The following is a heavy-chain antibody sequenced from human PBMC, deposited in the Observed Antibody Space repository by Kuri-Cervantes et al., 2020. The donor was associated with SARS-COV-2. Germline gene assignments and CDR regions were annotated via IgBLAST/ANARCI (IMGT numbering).Heavy chain of an antibody. CDR1: GYSISSGYY. J-gene: IGHJ4*02. CDR3: TRLPYSSSSEGLGY. Sequence: SKLLSPTCTLSGYSISSGYYWGWIRQPPGKGLEWIGSIYHSGSTYYNPSLKSRVTISVDTSKNQFSLKLSSVTAADTAVYYCTRLPYSSSSEGLGYWGQGTLVTVSS. D-gene: IGHD6-6*01. CDR2: IYHSGST. V-gene: IGHV4-38-2*02.